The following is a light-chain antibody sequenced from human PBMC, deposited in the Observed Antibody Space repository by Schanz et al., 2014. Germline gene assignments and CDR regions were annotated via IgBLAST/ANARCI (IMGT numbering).Light chain of an antibody. CDR3: QQYGSSLPYT. CDR2: GAS. Sequence: EIVLTQSPATLSLSPGERATLSCRASQSVSSYLAWYQQKPGQAPRLLIYGASSRATGIPDRFSGSGSGTDFTLTISRLEPEDFAVYYCQQYGSSLPYTFGQGTKLESK. CDR1: QSVSSY. V-gene: IGKV3-20*01. J-gene: IGKJ2*01.